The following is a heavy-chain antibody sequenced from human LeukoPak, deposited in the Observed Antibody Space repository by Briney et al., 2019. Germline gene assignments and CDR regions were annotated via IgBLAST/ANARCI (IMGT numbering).Heavy chain of an antibody. CDR3: ARMAAAGHDAFDI. CDR1: GGTFSSYA. D-gene: IGHD6-13*01. CDR2: INAGNGNT. V-gene: IGHV1-3*01. J-gene: IGHJ3*02. Sequence: ASVKVSCKASGGTFSSYAISWVRQAPGQRLEWMGWINAGNGNTKYSQKFQGRVTITRDTSASTAYMELSSLRSEDTAVYYCARMAAAGHDAFDIWGQGTMVTVSS.